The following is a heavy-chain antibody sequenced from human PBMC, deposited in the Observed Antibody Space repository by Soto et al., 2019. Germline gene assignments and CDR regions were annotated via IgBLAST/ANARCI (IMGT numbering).Heavy chain of an antibody. Sequence: ASVKVSCKAAGYTFTGYYMHWWRQAPGQGLEWRGWSNPNSGGTNYAQKFQGRVTMTRDTSISTAYMELSRLRSDDTAVYYCARGVPGYCSSTSCYTDYYYYGMDVWGQGTTVTVSS. J-gene: IGHJ6*02. CDR3: ARGVPGYCSSTSCYTDYYYYGMDV. CDR1: GYTFTGYY. V-gene: IGHV1-2*02. CDR2: SNPNSGGT. D-gene: IGHD2-2*02.